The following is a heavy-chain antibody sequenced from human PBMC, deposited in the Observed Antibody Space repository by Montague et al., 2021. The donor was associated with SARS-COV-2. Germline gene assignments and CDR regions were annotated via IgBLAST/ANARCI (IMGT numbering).Heavy chain of an antibody. V-gene: IGHV3-7*01. CDR3: ARRNYGGDKYYYYGMDV. D-gene: IGHD4-23*01. Sequence: SLRLSFAASGFTFSNYWLSWLRQAPGKGLEWVANINQGGTEIHYLDSVNGRFTISRDNAKNSLYLQLNSLRAEDTAVYYCARRNYGGDKYYYYGMDVWGQGTTVTVSS. CDR2: INQGGTEI. CDR1: GFTFSNYW. J-gene: IGHJ6*02.